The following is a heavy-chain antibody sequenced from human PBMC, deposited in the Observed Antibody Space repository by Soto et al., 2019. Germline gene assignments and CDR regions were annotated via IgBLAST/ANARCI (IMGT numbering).Heavy chain of an antibody. D-gene: IGHD2-15*01. CDR3: ARGGYCSGGSCQSPMPDI. Sequence: EVQLVESGGGLVKPGGSLRLSCAASGFTFSAYSMNWVRQAPGKRLEWVSSISSASSYIHYTDSMKGRFTISRDNAKNSLYLQMNSLRDEDTALYYCARGGYCSGGSCQSPMPDIWGQGTMVTVSS. J-gene: IGHJ3*02. CDR1: GFTFSAYS. CDR2: ISSASSYI. V-gene: IGHV3-21*01.